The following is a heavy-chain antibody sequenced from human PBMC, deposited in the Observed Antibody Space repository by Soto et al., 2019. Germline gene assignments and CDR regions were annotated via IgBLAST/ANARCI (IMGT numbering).Heavy chain of an antibody. CDR3: AREEDCYGYDY. CDR2: ISYDGSNK. J-gene: IGHJ4*02. CDR1: GFTFSSYA. V-gene: IGHV3-30-3*01. Sequence: QVQLVESGGGVVQPGRSLRLSCAASGFTFSSYAMHWVRQAPGKGLEWVAVISYDGSNKYYADSVKGRFTISRDNSKNTLYLQMNSLRAEDTAVYYCAREEDCYGYDYWGQGTLVTVSS. D-gene: IGHD5-18*01.